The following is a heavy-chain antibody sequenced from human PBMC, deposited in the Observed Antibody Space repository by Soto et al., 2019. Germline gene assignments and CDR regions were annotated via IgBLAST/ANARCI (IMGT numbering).Heavy chain of an antibody. J-gene: IGHJ6*02. D-gene: IGHD3-3*01. V-gene: IGHV3-48*03. CDR2: ISRSGSTI. CDR3: ARSNGGGDVGGITIFGVVSYYYYGMDV. CDR1: GFTFSSYE. Sequence: GGSLRLSCAASGFTFSSYEMNWVRQAPGKGLEWVSYISRSGSTIYYADSVQGRFTISRDNAKNSLYLQMNSLRAEDTAVYYCARSNGGGDVGGITIFGVVSYYYYGMDVWGQGTTVTVSS.